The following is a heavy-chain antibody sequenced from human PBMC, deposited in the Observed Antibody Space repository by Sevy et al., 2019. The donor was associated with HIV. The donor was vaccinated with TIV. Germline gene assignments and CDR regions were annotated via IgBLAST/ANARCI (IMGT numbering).Heavy chain of an antibody. CDR1: GFSFDNYV. Sequence: GGSLRLSCSASGFSFDNYVMNWFRQAPGKGLEWVGFIRSKLYGGTTEYAASVKGRFTISRDDSKSIAYLQMNSLKTXXXXXXXXXXXXXXXQSYAADHWGQGTLVTVSS. CDR3: XXXXXXXQSYAADH. V-gene: IGHV3-49*03. J-gene: IGHJ5*02. D-gene: IGHD3-16*01. CDR2: IRSKLYGGTT.